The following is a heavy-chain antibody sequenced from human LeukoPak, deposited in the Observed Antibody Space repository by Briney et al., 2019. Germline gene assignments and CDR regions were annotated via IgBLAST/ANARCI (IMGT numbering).Heavy chain of an antibody. Sequence: PGGSLRLSCAASGFTFSSYSMNWVRQAPGKGLEWVSSISSSSSYIYYADSVKGRFTISRDNAKNSLYLQMNSLRAEDTAVYYCASDLYGDDAFDIWGQGTMVTVSS. V-gene: IGHV3-21*01. J-gene: IGHJ3*02. CDR1: GFTFSSYS. CDR3: ASDLYGDDAFDI. CDR2: ISSSSSYI. D-gene: IGHD2/OR15-2a*01.